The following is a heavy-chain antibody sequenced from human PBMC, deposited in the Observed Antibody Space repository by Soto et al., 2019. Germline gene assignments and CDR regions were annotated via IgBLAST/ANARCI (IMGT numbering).Heavy chain of an antibody. CDR3: AKDWRLVEAVYYYYGMDI. V-gene: IGHV3-30*18. CDR2: ISSDGSER. J-gene: IGHJ6*02. CDR1: GFIFNPYA. D-gene: IGHD6-19*01. Sequence: QVQLVESGGGVVQPGRSLRLACAASGFIFNPYAMHWVRQAPGKGLEWVAVISSDGSERHYADSVTGRFIISRDNSKNTLYLQMNSLREEDTAVYFCAKDWRLVEAVYYYYGMDIWGHGTAVTVSS.